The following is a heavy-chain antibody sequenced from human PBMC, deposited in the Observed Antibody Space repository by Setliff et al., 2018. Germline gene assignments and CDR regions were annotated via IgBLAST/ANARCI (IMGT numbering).Heavy chain of an antibody. Sequence: PSETLSLTCTVSGGSISSSSYYWGWIRQPPGKGLEWIGSIYYSGSTYYNPSLKSRVTISVDKSKNQFSLKLSSVTASDTAMYYCARPGGFCDSNDCWDGYFDNWGQGTLVTVSS. CDR2: IYYSGST. J-gene: IGHJ4*02. CDR3: ARPGGFCDSNDCWDGYFDN. CDR1: GGSISSSSYY. V-gene: IGHV4-39*07. D-gene: IGHD4-4*01.